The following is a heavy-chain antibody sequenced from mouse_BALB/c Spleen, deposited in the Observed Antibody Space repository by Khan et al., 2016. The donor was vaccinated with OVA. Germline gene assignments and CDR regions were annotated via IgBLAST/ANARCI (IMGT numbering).Heavy chain of an antibody. D-gene: IGHD4-1*01. Sequence: EVELVESGGGLVQPGGSRKLSCAASGFTFSSFGMHWVRQAPEKGLEWVAYINSGSTTIYYADPVKGRFTISRDNPKNTLFLTMTSLRSEDTAMYYCARGNWAYWGQGTTLTVSS. V-gene: IGHV5-17*02. CDR3: ARGNWAY. CDR2: INSGSTTI. J-gene: IGHJ2*01. CDR1: GFTFSSFG.